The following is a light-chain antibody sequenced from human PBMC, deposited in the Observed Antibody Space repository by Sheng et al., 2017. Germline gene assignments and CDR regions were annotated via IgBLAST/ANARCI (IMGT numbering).Light chain of an antibody. Sequence: IVLTQSPGTLSVSPGERVTLSCRASERISGNYLAWYQQKPGQTPRLLINGASSRATGIPDRFSGSGSGTDFTLTIRRLEPEDFAFYYCQQYASTPRALTFGGGTKVEIK. J-gene: IGKJ4*01. CDR2: GAS. CDR3: QQYASTPRALT. CDR1: ERISGNY. V-gene: IGKV3-20*01.